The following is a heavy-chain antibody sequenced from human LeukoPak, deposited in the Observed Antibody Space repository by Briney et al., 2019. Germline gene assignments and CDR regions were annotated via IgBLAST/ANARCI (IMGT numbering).Heavy chain of an antibody. J-gene: IGHJ6*02. CDR1: GGSISSYY. CDR3: ARSGITMVRGVPLYYYGMDV. V-gene: IGHV4-30-4*01. D-gene: IGHD3-10*01. Sequence: PSETLSLTCTVSGGSISSYYWSWIRQPPGKGLEWIGYIYYSGSTYYNPSLKSRVTISVDTSKNQFSLKLSSVTAADTAVYYCARSGITMVRGVPLYYYGMDVWGQGTTVTVSS. CDR2: IYYSGST.